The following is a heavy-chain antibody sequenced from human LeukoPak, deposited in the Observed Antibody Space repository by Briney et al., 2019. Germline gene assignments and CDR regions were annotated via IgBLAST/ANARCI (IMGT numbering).Heavy chain of an antibody. CDR2: ISYDGSNK. Sequence: GGALRLSCAASGFTFSSYAMHWVRQAPGKGLEWVVDISYDGSNKYYADSVKGRFTISRDNSKNTLSLEMNSLRAEDTAVYYCARNMACWGQGAMVSVSS. V-gene: IGHV3-30*14. J-gene: IGHJ3*01. D-gene: IGHD5-24*01. CDR1: GFTFSSYA. CDR3: ARNMAC.